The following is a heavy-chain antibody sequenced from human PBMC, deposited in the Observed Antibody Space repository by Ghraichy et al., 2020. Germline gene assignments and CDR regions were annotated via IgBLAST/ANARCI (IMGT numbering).Heavy chain of an antibody. CDR2: IVVGSGNT. V-gene: IGHV1-58*01. CDR3: AATPHDFWTGYYGFYFDY. J-gene: IGHJ4*02. Sequence: SVKVSCKASGFSFSNSVVQWVRQARGQRLERVGWIVVGSGNTNYAQWFQGRVTISRDESTSTAYMDLSSLRSDDTAVYYCAATPHDFWTGYYGFYFDYWGQGTLVTVSS. D-gene: IGHD3/OR15-3a*01. CDR1: GFSFSNSV.